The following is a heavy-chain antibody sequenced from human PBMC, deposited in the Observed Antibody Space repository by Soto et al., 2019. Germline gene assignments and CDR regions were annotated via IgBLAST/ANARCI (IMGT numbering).Heavy chain of an antibody. J-gene: IGHJ5*02. Sequence: GGSLRLSCAASGFTFSSYWMSWVRQAPGKGLEWVANIKQDGSEKYYVDSVKGRFTISRDNAKNSLYLQMNSLRAEDTAVYYCARDRGITGTRRENWFDPWGQGTLVTVSS. V-gene: IGHV3-7*03. CDR1: GFTFSSYW. CDR2: IKQDGSEK. CDR3: ARDRGITGTRRENWFDP. D-gene: IGHD1-7*01.